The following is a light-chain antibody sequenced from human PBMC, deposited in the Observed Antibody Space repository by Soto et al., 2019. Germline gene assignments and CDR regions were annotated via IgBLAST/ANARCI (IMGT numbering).Light chain of an antibody. CDR2: EVS. Sequence: QSALTQPASVSGSPGQSITISCTGSSSDVGAYRYVSWFQQHPGRAPKLIIYEVSNRPSGVSDRFSGSKSGNTASLTISGLKAEDDADYHCSAYTTTTAWVFGGGTKLTV. CDR1: SSDVGAYRY. V-gene: IGLV2-14*01. CDR3: SAYTTTTAWV. J-gene: IGLJ3*02.